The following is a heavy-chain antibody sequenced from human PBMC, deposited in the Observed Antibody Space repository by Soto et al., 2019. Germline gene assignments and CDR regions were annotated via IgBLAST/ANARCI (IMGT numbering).Heavy chain of an antibody. V-gene: IGHV4-39*01. CDR1: GGSISSSSYY. CDR3: ARLRYCSSTSCYEGGIWLDP. CDR2: IYYSGST. D-gene: IGHD2-2*01. Sequence: PSETLSLTCTVSGGSISSSSYYWGWIRQPPGKGLEWIGSIYYSGSTYYNPSLKSRVTISVDTSKNQFSLKLSSVTAADTAVYYCARLRYCSSTSCYEGGIWLDPWGQGNLVTFSS. J-gene: IGHJ5*02.